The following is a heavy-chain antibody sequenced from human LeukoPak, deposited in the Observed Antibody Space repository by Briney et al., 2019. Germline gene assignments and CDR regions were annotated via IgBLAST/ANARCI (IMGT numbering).Heavy chain of an antibody. V-gene: IGHV3-23*01. CDR2: INANGIGT. CDR3: AKHPVSGNFDS. CDR1: GFTFATYA. D-gene: IGHD5/OR15-5a*01. Sequence: GGSLRLSCVAPGFTFATYAMSWVRQAPGKGLEWVSAINANGIGTFYADSVKGRFTISRDNSKNTLFLQMDSLRAEDTALYYCAKHPVSGNFDSWGQGTLVTVSS. J-gene: IGHJ4*02.